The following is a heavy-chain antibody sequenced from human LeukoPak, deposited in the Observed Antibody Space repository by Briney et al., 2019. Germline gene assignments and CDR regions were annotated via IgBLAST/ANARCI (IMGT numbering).Heavy chain of an antibody. Sequence: PGGSLRLSCAASGFTFSSYGMHWVRQAPGKGLEWVAFIRYDGSNKYYADSVKGRFTISRDNSKNTLYLQMNSLRAEDTAVYYCAKGGYCGGDCYSDDAFDIWRQGTMVTVSS. CDR2: IRYDGSNK. V-gene: IGHV3-30*02. CDR1: GFTFSSYG. J-gene: IGHJ3*02. D-gene: IGHD2-21*01. CDR3: AKGGYCGGDCYSDDAFDI.